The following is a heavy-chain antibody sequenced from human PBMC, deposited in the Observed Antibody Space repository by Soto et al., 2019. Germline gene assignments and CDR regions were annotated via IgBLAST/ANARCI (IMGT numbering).Heavy chain of an antibody. Sequence: GGSLRLSCAASGFTFSSYAMSWVRQAPGKGLEWVSAISGSGGSTYYADPVKGRFTISRDNSKNTLYLQMNSLRAEDTAVYYCAKDPNRIVGATMGDYWGQGTLVTVSS. D-gene: IGHD1-26*01. CDR1: GFTFSSYA. J-gene: IGHJ4*02. CDR2: ISGSGGST. V-gene: IGHV3-23*01. CDR3: AKDPNRIVGATMGDY.